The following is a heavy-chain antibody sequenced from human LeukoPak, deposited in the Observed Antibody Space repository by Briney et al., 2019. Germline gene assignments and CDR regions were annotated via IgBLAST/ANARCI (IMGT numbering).Heavy chain of an antibody. D-gene: IGHD3-3*01. CDR3: ARVDFWSGYYYYYYMDV. V-gene: IGHV4-59*11. CDR2: IYYSGST. CDR1: GGSISSHY. Sequence: PSETLSLTCTVSGGSISSHYWSWIRQPPGKGLEWIGYIYYSGSTNYNPSLKSRVTISVDTSKNQFSLKLSSVTAADTAVYYCARVDFWSGYYYYYYMDVWGKGTTVTVSS. J-gene: IGHJ6*03.